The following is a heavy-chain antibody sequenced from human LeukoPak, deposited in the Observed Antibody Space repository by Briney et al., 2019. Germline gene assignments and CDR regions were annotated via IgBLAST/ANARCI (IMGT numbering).Heavy chain of an antibody. J-gene: IGHJ4*02. CDR1: GGSISSSSYY. V-gene: IGHV4-39*01. Sequence: SETLSLTCTVSGGSISSSSYYWGWIRQPPGKGLEWIGSIYYSGSTYYNPSLKSRVTISVDTSKNQFSLKLSSVTAADTAVYYCARTLHKSGIAVAGTDIVGSSRFDYWGQGTLVTVSS. CDR2: IYYSGST. CDR3: ARTLHKSGIAVAGTDIVGSSRFDY. D-gene: IGHD6-19*01.